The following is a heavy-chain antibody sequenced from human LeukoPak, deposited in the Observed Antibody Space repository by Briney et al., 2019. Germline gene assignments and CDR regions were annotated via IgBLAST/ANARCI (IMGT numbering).Heavy chain of an antibody. D-gene: IGHD5-12*01. J-gene: IGHJ6*04. Sequence: SQTLSLTYTVSGGSISSGGYYWSWIRQPPGKGLEWIGYIYHSGSTYYNPSLKSRVTISVDRSKNQFSLKLSSVTAADTAVYYCARDPRVAPMDVWGKGTTVTVSS. CDR2: IYHSGST. CDR3: ARDPRVAPMDV. CDR1: GGSISSGGYY. V-gene: IGHV4-30-2*01.